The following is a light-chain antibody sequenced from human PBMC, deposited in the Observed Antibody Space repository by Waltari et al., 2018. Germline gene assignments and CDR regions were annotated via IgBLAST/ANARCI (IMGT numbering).Light chain of an antibody. CDR1: SSDVGGYNY. V-gene: IGLV2-14*03. CDR2: DVN. J-gene: IGLJ3*02. CDR3: SSYTSSGIWV. Sequence: QSALTQPASVSGSPGQSLTISCTGTSSDVGGYNYVSWYQHHPGKVPKLMIYDVNNRPSGVSNRFSGSKSGNTASLSISGLQAEDEADYYCSSYTSSGIWVFGGGTKLTVL.